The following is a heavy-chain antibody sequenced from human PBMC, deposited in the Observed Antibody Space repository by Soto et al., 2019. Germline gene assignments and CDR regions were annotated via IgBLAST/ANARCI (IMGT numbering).Heavy chain of an antibody. Sequence: ASVKVSCKASSGYPFTNYYMHWVRQAPGQGIEWVGIINPSSASASYAQKFQDRVTMTRDTSTSTVYMELSSLRFEDTAVYYCARGLGDSFNPFLDYWGQGSLVTVSS. CDR3: ARGLGDSFNPFLDY. D-gene: IGHD2-21*01. CDR1: GYPFTNYY. V-gene: IGHV1-46*01. J-gene: IGHJ4*02. CDR2: INPSSASA.